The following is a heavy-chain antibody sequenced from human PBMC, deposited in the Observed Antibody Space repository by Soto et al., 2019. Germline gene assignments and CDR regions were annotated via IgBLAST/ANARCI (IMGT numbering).Heavy chain of an antibody. CDR1: GDSSNKLY. V-gene: IGHV4-59*08. Sequence: QVQLQETGPGLVKPAETLSLTCSVSGDSSNKLYWSWIRQAPGKGLEWIGYIHSTGNTKYSPSLKSRVTLSIDTPKNQLTLNLSSVTAADTAVYFCAIHKPNKWNDILDAFDVWGQGTMVTVSS. CDR2: IHSTGNT. CDR3: AIHKPNKWNDILDAFDV. J-gene: IGHJ3*01. D-gene: IGHD1-20*01.